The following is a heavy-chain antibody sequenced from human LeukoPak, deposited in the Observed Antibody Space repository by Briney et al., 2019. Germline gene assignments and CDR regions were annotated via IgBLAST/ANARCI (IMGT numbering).Heavy chain of an antibody. CDR2: INPNSGGT. D-gene: IGHD6-13*01. CDR1: GYTFTGYY. J-gene: IGHJ4*02. Sequence: GASVKVCCKASGYTFTGYYMHWVRQDPGQGLEWMGWINPNSGGTNYPQKFQGRVTMTRDTSISTAYMELSRLRSDDTAVYYCARDLGAAAGIGFDYWGQGTLVTVSS. CDR3: ARDLGAAAGIGFDY. V-gene: IGHV1-2*02.